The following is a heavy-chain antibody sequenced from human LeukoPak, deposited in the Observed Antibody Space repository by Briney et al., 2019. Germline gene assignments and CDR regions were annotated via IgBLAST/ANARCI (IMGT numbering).Heavy chain of an antibody. Sequence: GRSLRLSCAASGFTFSSYWMHWVRQAPGKGLVWVSRINSDGSSTSYADSVKGRFTISRDNAKNTLYLQMNSLRAEDTAVYYCARASMVRGVYYFDYWGQGTLVTVSS. J-gene: IGHJ4*02. CDR3: ARASMVRGVYYFDY. V-gene: IGHV3-74*01. D-gene: IGHD3-10*01. CDR1: GFTFSSYW. CDR2: INSDGSST.